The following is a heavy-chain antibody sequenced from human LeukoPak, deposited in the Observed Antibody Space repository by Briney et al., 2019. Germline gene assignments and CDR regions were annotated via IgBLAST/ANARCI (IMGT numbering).Heavy chain of an antibody. CDR1: GGTFSSYA. CDR3: ASGVTYYYDSSGYYDLDY. J-gene: IGHJ4*02. V-gene: IGHV1-69*06. D-gene: IGHD3-22*01. CDR2: IIPIFGTA. Sequence: GASVKVSCKASGGTFSSYAISWVRQAPGQGLEWMGGIIPIFGTANYAQKFQGRVTITADKSTSTAYMELSSLRSEDTAVYYCASGVTYYYDSSGYYDLDYWGQGTLVTVSS.